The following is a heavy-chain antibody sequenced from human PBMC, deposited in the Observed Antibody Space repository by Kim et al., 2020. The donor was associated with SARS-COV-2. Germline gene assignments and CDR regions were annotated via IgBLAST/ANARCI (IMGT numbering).Heavy chain of an antibody. CDR3: ARILTWEAGDFYYYYGMDV. CDR1: GGSISSYY. CDR2: IYYSGST. V-gene: IGHV4-59*13. D-gene: IGHD3-9*01. Sequence: SETLSLTCTVSGGSISSYYWSWIRQPPGKGLEWIGYIYYSGSTNYNPSLKSRVTISVDTSKNQFSLKLSSVTAADTAVYYCARILTWEAGDFYYYYGMDVWGQGTTVTVSS. J-gene: IGHJ6*02.